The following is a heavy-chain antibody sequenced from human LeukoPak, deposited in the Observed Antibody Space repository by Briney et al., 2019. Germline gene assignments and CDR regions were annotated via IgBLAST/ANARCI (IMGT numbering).Heavy chain of an antibody. CDR1: GGSISSYY. V-gene: IGHV4-59*01. Sequence: SETLSRTCTVSGGSISSYYWSWIRQPPGKGLEWIGYIYYSGSTNYNPSLKSRVTISVDTSKNQFSLKLNSVTAADTAVYYCASSLTTVPTFDYWGQGTLVTVTS. J-gene: IGHJ4*02. CDR3: ASSLTTVPTFDY. D-gene: IGHD4-17*01. CDR2: IYYSGST.